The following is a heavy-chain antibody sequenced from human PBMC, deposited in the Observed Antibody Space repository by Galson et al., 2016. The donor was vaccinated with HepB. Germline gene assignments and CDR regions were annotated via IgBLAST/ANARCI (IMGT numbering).Heavy chain of an antibody. CDR3: ARSQSSSWYFQGVY. J-gene: IGHJ4*02. CDR1: GYKFTNYW. V-gene: IGHV5-51*01. Sequence: QSGAEVKKAGESLKISCKGSGYKFTNYWIGWVRQMPGKGLEWMGITYPDDSDTRYNPAFQGQVTISADKSISTAYLQWRSLKASDTARYFCARSQSSSWYFQGVYWGQGTLVTVYS. CDR2: TYPDDSDT. D-gene: IGHD6-13*01.